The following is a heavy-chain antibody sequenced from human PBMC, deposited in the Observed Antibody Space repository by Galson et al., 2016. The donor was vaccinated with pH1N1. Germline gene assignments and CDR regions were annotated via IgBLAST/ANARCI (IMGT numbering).Heavy chain of an antibody. Sequence: SLRLSCAASGFTFSSYSMNWVRQAPGKGLEWVSYISSSSSTIYYADSVKGRFTISRDNAKNSLYLQMNSLRAEDTAVYYCVRVSYDSSCYYYHYYYGMDVWGQGTTVTVSS. D-gene: IGHD3-22*01. V-gene: IGHV3-48*01. CDR1: GFTFSSYS. CDR2: ISSSSSTI. CDR3: VRVSYDSSCYYYHYYYGMDV. J-gene: IGHJ6*02.